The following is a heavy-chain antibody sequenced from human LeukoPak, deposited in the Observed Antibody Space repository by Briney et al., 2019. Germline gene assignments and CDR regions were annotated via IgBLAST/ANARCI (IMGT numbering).Heavy chain of an antibody. CDR2: INHSGST. D-gene: IGHD3-10*02. Sequence: PSETLSLTCTVSGGSISSSSYYWGWIRQPPGKGLEWIGEINHSGSTNYNPSLKSRVTISVDTSKNQFSLKLSSVTAADTAVYYCARQFSRRRVRGVISWFDPWGQGTLVTVSS. CDR3: ARQFSRRRVRGVISWFDP. V-gene: IGHV4-39*01. CDR1: GGSISSSSYY. J-gene: IGHJ5*02.